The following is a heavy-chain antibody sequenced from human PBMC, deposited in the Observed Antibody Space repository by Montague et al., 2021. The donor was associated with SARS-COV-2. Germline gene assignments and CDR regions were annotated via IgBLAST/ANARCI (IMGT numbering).Heavy chain of an antibody. CDR2: TKYTSTRYE. CDR1: GDSVPSDIAA. J-gene: IGHJ3*01. D-gene: IGHD2-8*02. V-gene: IGHV6-1*01. Sequence: CAISGDSVPSDIAAWNWIRQSPSRGLEWLGRTKYTSTRYETYAMSVQSRITITADTSKNQFSLHLNSVTPEDTAVYYCARDLYWAFDAWGLGTTVTVSA. CDR3: ARDLYWAFDA.